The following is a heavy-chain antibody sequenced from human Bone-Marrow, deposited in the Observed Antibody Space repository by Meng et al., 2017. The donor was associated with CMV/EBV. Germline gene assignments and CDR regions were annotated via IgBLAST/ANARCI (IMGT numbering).Heavy chain of an antibody. CDR1: GYTFTSYG. V-gene: IGHV1-18*01. CDR3: ARTQYYDFWSGYLGEDY. Sequence: ASVKVSCKASGYTFTSYGISWVRQAPGQGLEWMGWISAYNGNTNYAQKLQGRVTMTTDTSTSTAYMELRSLRSDDTAVYYCARTQYYDFWSGYLGEDYWGQGTWVTVSS. CDR2: ISAYNGNT. J-gene: IGHJ4*02. D-gene: IGHD3-3*01.